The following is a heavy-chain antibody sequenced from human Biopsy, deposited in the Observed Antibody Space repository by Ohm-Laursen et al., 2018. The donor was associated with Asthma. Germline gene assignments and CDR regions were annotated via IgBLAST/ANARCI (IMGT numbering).Heavy chain of an antibody. J-gene: IGHJ4*02. D-gene: IGHD1-26*01. Sequence: SLRLSCTASGFTFSNYGMHWVRQAPGKGLDWVAAISFDGSNKNYTDSVKGRFTISRDNSRNTLHLQMNSLRAGDTAVYYCAKEVFPGWELRRGPDFWGQGTLVTVST. CDR1: GFTFSNYG. CDR2: ISFDGSNK. V-gene: IGHV3-30*18. CDR3: AKEVFPGWELRRGPDF.